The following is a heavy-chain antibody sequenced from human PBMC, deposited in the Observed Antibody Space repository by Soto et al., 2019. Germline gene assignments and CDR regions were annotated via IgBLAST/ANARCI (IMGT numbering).Heavy chain of an antibody. D-gene: IGHD6-19*01. CDR3: ARAVAVPADFDY. CDR1: GYTFTGYA. CDR2: INAGNGNT. V-gene: IGHV1-3*05. Sequence: QVQVVQSGAEEKKPGASVKASCTASGYTFTGYAMHWVRQAPGQRLEWMGWINAGNGNTKYSQKFQGRVTITRDTSASTAYMELSSLRSEDTAVYYCARAVAVPADFDYWGQGTLVTVSS. J-gene: IGHJ4*02.